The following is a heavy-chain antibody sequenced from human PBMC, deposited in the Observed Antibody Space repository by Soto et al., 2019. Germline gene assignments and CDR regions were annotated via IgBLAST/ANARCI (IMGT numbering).Heavy chain of an antibody. CDR3: AADPTVGASHFDY. V-gene: IGHV1-58*01. Sequence: QMQLVQSGPEVKKPGTSVEVSCKASGFTFTSSAVQWVRQARGQRLEWIGWIVVGSGNTNYAQKFQERVTITRDMSTSTAYMELSSLRSEDTAVYYCAADPTVGASHFDYWGQGTLVTVSS. J-gene: IGHJ4*02. CDR2: IVVGSGNT. CDR1: GFTFTSSA. D-gene: IGHD1-26*01.